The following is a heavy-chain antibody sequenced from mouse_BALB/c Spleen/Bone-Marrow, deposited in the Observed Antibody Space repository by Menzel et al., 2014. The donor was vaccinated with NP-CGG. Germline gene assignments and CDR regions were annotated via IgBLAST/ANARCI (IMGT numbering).Heavy chain of an antibody. D-gene: IGHD1-2*01. CDR1: GFDFSTFW. V-gene: IGHV4-1*02. CDR2: INPDRRTI. J-gene: IGHJ3*01. CDR3: ARLQYYGYGAY. Sequence: EVHLVESGGGLVQPGGSLKLSCAASGFDFSTFWMSWVRQAPGKGLEWIGEINPDRRTINYSPSLKDKFVISRDNAKNTLYLLMCKVRSEATALYYCARLQYYGYGAYWDQGTLVTVSA.